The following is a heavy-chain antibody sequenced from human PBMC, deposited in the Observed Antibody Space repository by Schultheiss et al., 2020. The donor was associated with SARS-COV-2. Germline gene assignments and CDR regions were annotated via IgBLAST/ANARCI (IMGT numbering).Heavy chain of an antibody. V-gene: IGHV3-NL1*01. J-gene: IGHJ4*02. CDR1: GFTFSSYG. Sequence: GGSLRLSCAASGFTFSSYGMHWVRQAPGKGLEWVSVIYSCGSTYYADSVKGRFTISRDNAKNSLYLQMNSLRAEDTAVYYCALYYYDSSGYYSIWGQGTLVTVSS. D-gene: IGHD3-22*01. CDR2: IYSCGST. CDR3: ALYYYDSSGYYSI.